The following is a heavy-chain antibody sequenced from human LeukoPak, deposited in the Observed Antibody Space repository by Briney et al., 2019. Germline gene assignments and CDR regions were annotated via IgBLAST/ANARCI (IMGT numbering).Heavy chain of an antibody. CDR2: ISSSSSYI. D-gene: IGHD3-3*01. J-gene: IGHJ4*02. CDR1: GFTFSSYS. Sequence: GGSLRLSCAASGFTFSSYSMNWVRQAPGKGLEWVSSISSSSSYIYYADSVKGRFTISRDNAKNSLYLQMNSLRAEDTAVYYCAREGTRTNYDFWSGCYAPDYWGQGTLVTVSS. V-gene: IGHV3-21*01. CDR3: AREGTRTNYDFWSGCYAPDY.